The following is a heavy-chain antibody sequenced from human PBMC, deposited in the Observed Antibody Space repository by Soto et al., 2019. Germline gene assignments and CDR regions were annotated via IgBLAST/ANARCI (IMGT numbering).Heavy chain of an antibody. Sequence: QVQLQESGPGLVKPSQTLSLTCTVSGGSISSGGYYWSWIRQHPGKGLEWIGYIYYSGSTYYNPSLKSRVTISVDPSKTQFSLKLSSVTSADTAEYYCARESLRIPIAAAGSFDYWGQGTLVTFSS. D-gene: IGHD6-13*01. CDR1: GGSISSGGYY. CDR2: IYYSGST. V-gene: IGHV4-31*03. CDR3: ARESLRIPIAAAGSFDY. J-gene: IGHJ4*02.